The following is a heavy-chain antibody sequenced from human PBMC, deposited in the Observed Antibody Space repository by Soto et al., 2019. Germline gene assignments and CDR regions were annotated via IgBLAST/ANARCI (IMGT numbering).Heavy chain of an antibody. CDR1: CGSISSGSYY. D-gene: IGHD3-10*01. CDR3: ARQRDSLHMVRDHDFDY. Sequence: SETLSLTCTVSCGSISSGSYYWGWIRQPRGKGRGWIGSIYYSGSTYYNPSLKSRVTISVDTSKNQFSLTLSSVTAADKAVHYCARQRDSLHMVRDHDFDYWGQGTLVTVPS. CDR2: IYYSGST. V-gene: IGHV4-39*01. J-gene: IGHJ4*02.